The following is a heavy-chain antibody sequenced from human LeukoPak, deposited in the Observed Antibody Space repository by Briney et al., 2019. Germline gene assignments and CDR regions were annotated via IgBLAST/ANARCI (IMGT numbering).Heavy chain of an antibody. CDR3: ARNARYNWFDS. V-gene: IGHV4-34*01. CDR2: INHSGST. CDR1: GFTFSSYS. Sequence: PGGSLRLSCAASGFTFSSYSMNWVRQPPGKGLEWIGEINHSGSTNYNPSLKSRVTISVDTSKNQFSLKLSSVTAADTAVYYCARNARYNWFDSWGQGTLVTVSS. J-gene: IGHJ5*01.